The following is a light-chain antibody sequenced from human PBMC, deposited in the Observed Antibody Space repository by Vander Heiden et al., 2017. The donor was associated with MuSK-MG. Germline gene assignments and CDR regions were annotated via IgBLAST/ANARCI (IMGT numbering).Light chain of an antibody. Sequence: QSVTTQPPSAYGTHGPRVTTSCSGSSSNVGSNNVNWYQQLPGTAPRLLIYSNDQRPSGVPDRFSGSKSGTSASLAISGLQSEDEAEYSCAAWDDRLKAVVFGGGTKLTVL. CDR3: AAWDDRLKAVV. J-gene: IGLJ2*01. CDR1: SSNVGSNN. V-gene: IGLV1-44*01. CDR2: SND.